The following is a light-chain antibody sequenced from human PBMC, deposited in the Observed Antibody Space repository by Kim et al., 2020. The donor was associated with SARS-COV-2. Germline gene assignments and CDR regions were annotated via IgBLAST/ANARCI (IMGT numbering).Light chain of an antibody. Sequence: DIQMTQSPSSLSASVGDRVTITCRASQGITKYLAWYQQKPGKVPMLLIYAASTLQSGVPSRFSGSGSGTDFTLTISSLQPEDVATYYCQKYNRAPWTFGPGTKVDIK. CDR3: QKYNRAPWT. CDR2: AAS. V-gene: IGKV1-27*01. J-gene: IGKJ1*01. CDR1: QGITKY.